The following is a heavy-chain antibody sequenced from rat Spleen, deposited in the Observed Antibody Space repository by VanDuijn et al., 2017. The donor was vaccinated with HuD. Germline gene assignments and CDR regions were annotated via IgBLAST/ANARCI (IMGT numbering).Heavy chain of an antibody. J-gene: IGHJ2*01. CDR3: ARYPFYNSGYGY. V-gene: IGHV2S30*01. CDR2: MRYDGDT. CDR1: GFSLTGNN. D-gene: IGHD4-3*01. Sequence: QVQLKESGPGLVQPSQTLSLTCTVSGFSLTGNNVHWVRQPPGKGLEWTGRMRYDGDTYYNSALKSRLSISRDTSKNQVFLKMNSLQTEDTAMYFCARYPFYNSGYGYWGQGVMVTVSS.